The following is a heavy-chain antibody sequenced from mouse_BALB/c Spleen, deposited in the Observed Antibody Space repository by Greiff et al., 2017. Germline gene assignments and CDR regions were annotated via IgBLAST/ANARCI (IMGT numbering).Heavy chain of an antibody. D-gene: IGHD2-14*01. CDR2: IDPANGNT. CDR1: GFNIKDTY. Sequence: EVQLQQSGAELVKPGASVKLSCTASGFNIKDTYMHWVKQRPEQGLEWIGRIDPANGNTKYDPKFQGKATITADTSSNTAYLQLSSLTSEDTAVYYCASYRYDAWFAYWGQGTLVTVSA. CDR3: ASYRYDAWFAY. J-gene: IGHJ3*01. V-gene: IGHV14-3*02.